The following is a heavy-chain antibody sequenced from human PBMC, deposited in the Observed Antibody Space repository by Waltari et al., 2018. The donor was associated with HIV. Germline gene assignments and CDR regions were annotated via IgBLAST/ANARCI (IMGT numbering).Heavy chain of an antibody. Sequence: QVQLIQSGAEVKKPGASVKVSGKVFGYPLTELSMHWVRQAPGKGLEWMGGFDPEDDETIYAQKFQGRVTMTEDTSTDSAYMELSSLTSEDTAVYYCATGGGTTSIQLYDLDVWGQGTTVTVSS. CDR1: GYPLTELS. D-gene: IGHD1-26*01. J-gene: IGHJ6*02. V-gene: IGHV1-24*01. CDR2: FDPEDDET. CDR3: ATGGGTTSIQLYDLDV.